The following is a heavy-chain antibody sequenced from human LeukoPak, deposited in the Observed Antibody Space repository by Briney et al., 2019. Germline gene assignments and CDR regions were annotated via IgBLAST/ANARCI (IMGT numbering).Heavy chain of an antibody. D-gene: IGHD1-26*01. CDR2: IFYSGNT. Sequence: PSETLSLTCTVSGVSICSYYWSWRRQPPGKGLEGIWYIFYSGNTSYNTSLKSRVTISVDTSKDHFSLSLRVESAADTAVYKCARLAAISGSDYPDDWGQGTVVTVSA. J-gene: IGHJ4*02. CDR1: GVSICSYY. CDR3: ARLAAISGSDYPDD. V-gene: IGHV4-59*08.